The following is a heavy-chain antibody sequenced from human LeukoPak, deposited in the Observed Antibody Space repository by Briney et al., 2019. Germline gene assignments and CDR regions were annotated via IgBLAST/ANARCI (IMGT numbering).Heavy chain of an antibody. V-gene: IGHV1-69*06. Sequence: SVKVSCKASGVTFSDYALNWVRRAPGQGLEWMGVFIPILDTANSTQKFQGRLTITADISTNTVYMELSSLRFDDTAVYFCAGIPVFCVVLHQEPVWGKGTTVTVSS. CDR3: AGIPVFCVVLHQEPV. CDR1: GVTFSDYA. CDR2: FIPILDTA. J-gene: IGHJ6*03. D-gene: IGHD3-3*01.